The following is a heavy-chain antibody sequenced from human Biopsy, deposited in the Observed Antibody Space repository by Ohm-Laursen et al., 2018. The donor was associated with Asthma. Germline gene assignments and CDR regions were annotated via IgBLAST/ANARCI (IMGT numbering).Heavy chain of an antibody. J-gene: IGHJ4*02. CDR1: GFTFSDYY. CDR3: ARGDSSGRSHYYFDY. D-gene: IGHD3-22*01. CDR2: INGKSNSI. Sequence: SLRLSCAASGFTFSDYYMSWIRQAPGKGLEWISYINGKSNSIEYADSVKGRFTISRDNAKNSLYPQMNSLRAEDTAVYYCARGDSSGRSHYYFDYWGQGTLVTVSS. V-gene: IGHV3-11*01.